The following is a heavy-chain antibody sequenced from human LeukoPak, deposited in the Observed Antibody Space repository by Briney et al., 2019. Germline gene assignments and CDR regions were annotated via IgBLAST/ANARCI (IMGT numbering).Heavy chain of an antibody. V-gene: IGHV3-23*01. CDR2: IGSGGAS. J-gene: IGHJ4*02. CDR1: GFTFTSYG. D-gene: IGHD6-13*01. CDR3: VKRGGYSSPPHFDY. Sequence: PGGSLRLSCAASGFTFTSYGMSWVRQAPGKGLEWVSGIGSGGASYYTDSVKGRFTISRDNSKNTLYLQMSSLRAEDTAVYYCVKRGGYSSPPHFDYWGRGTLVTVSS.